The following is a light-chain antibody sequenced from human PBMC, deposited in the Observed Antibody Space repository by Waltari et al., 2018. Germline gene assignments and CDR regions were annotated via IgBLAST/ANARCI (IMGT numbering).Light chain of an antibody. CDR2: LGS. CDR3: MQAIQTWA. CDR1: QSTLHSNGYNY. V-gene: IGKV2-28*01. Sequence: DNVMNQSPLPLPVTPGEPATTSRRSSQSTLHSNGYNYLQWYVQTPGQSPQLLIYLGSTRAPGVPDRFSGSGSGTDFTLKISRVEAEDVGVYYCMQAIQTWAFGQGTKVEIK. J-gene: IGKJ1*01.